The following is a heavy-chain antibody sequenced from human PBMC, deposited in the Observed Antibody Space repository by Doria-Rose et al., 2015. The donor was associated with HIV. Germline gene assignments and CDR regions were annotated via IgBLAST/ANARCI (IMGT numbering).Heavy chain of an antibody. CDR2: IFSDDER. CDR3: ARIKSSRWYHKYYFDF. D-gene: IGHD6-13*01. CDR1: GVSLSSPGMG. J-gene: IGHJ4*02. Sequence: ETGPVLVKPTETLTLTCTVSGVSLSSPGMGVSWIRQPPGKALEWLANIFSDDERSYKTSLKSRLTISRDTSKSQVVLTMTDMDPVGTATYYCARIKSSRWYHKYYFDFWGQGTLVIVSA. V-gene: IGHV2-26*01.